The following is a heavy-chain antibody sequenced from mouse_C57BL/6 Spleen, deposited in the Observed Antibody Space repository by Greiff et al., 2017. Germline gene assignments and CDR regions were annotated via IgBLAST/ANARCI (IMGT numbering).Heavy chain of an antibody. CDR2: IDPNSGGT. CDR3: ARSTVVPPWFAY. J-gene: IGHJ3*01. CDR1: GYTFTSYW. Sequence: VKLQQPGAELVKPGASVKLSCKASGYTFTSYWMHWVKQRPGRGLEWIGRIDPNSGGTKYNEKFKSKATLTVDKPSSTAYMQLSSLTSEDSAVYDCARSTVVPPWFAYWGQGTLVTVSA. V-gene: IGHV1-72*01. D-gene: IGHD1-1*01.